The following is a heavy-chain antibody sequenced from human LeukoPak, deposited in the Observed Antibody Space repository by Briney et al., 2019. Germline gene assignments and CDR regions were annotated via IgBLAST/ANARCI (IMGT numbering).Heavy chain of an antibody. CDR2: IYYSGSA. CDR1: GGSISSYY. D-gene: IGHD5-18*01. J-gene: IGHJ5*02. Sequence: SETLSLTCTVSGGSISSYYWSWIRQPPGKGLEWIRYIYYSGSANYNPSLKSRVTISVDTSKNQFSLKLSSVTAADTAVYYCARGGYSYGYFWFDPWGQGTLVTVSS. V-gene: IGHV4-59*01. CDR3: ARGGYSYGYFWFDP.